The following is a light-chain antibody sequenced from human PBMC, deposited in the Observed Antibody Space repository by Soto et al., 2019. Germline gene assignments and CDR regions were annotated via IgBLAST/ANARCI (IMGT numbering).Light chain of an antibody. Sequence: IQMTQSPSSVSASVGDRVTITGRASQDINSWLTWYQQKPGKAPKVLIYIASRLQPGVPSRFSGSGSGTDFTLTISSLQPEDFATYYCQQSYSTPRTFGQGTKVDIK. J-gene: IGKJ1*01. V-gene: IGKV1-12*01. CDR3: QQSYSTPRT. CDR2: IAS. CDR1: QDINSW.